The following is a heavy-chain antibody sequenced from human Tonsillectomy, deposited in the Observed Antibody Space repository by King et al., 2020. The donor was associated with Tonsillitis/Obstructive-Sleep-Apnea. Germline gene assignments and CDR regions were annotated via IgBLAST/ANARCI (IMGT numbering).Heavy chain of an antibody. CDR1: GGSFSGYY. V-gene: IGHV4-34*01. CDR3: ARGDDSGSYWPSQFDY. Sequence: VQLQQWGAGLLKPSETLSLTCAVYGGSFSGYYWSWIRQPPGKGLEWIGEINHSGSTNYNPSLKSRVTISVDTSKNQFSLKLSSVTAADTAVYYCARGDDSGSYWPSQFDYWGQGTLVTVSS. J-gene: IGHJ4*02. D-gene: IGHD1-26*01. CDR2: INHSGST.